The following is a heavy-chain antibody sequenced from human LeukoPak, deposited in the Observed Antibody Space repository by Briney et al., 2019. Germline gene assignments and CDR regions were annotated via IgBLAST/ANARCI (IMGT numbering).Heavy chain of an antibody. D-gene: IGHD6-19*01. Sequence: SETLSLTCTVSGGSISSYYWNWIRQPAGKGLEWIGRFYTSGNSNNNPSLKSRVTMSVDTSKNQFSLELTSVTAADTAVYYCARAPNHYVGVAGYYFDYWGQGTLVTVSS. CDR1: GGSISSYY. J-gene: IGHJ4*02. V-gene: IGHV4-4*07. CDR2: FYTSGNS. CDR3: ARAPNHYVGVAGYYFDY.